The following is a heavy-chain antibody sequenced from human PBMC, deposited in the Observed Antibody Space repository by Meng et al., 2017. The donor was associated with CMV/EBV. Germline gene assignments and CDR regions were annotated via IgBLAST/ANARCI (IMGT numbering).Heavy chain of an antibody. Sequence: GESLKISCTTSGFTFANYAMSWVRQTPGKGLEWVGFIRSKVYGGTADYAASVKGRFSVSRDDSKRIAYLQMSSLKTEDTAVYYCSRHWFSAYDCYFDYWSRGTLVTVSS. CDR3: SRHWFSAYDCYFDY. D-gene: IGHD5-12*01. CDR1: GFTFANYA. V-gene: IGHV3-49*04. CDR2: IRSKVYGGTA. J-gene: IGHJ4*02.